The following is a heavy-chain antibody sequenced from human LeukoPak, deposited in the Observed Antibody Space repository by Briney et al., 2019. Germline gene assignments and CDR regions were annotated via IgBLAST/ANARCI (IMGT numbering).Heavy chain of an antibody. V-gene: IGHV3-33*06. CDR1: GFTFSSYG. CDR2: IWYDGSNK. Sequence: PGGSLRLSCAASGFTFSSYGMHWVRQAPGKGLEWVAVIWYDGSNKYYADSVKGRFTISRDNSKNTLYLQMNSLGAEDTAVYYCAKDLNYYDSSGPNWFDPWGQGTLVTVSS. J-gene: IGHJ5*02. CDR3: AKDLNYYDSSGPNWFDP. D-gene: IGHD3-22*01.